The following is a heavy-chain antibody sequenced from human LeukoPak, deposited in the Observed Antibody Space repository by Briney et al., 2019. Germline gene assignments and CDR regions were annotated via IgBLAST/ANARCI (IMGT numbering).Heavy chain of an antibody. J-gene: IGHJ4*02. V-gene: IGHV3-30*02. CDR1: GFTFSSYA. CDR2: IHYDGSNN. Sequence: GGSLRLSCAASGFTFSSYAMHWVRQAPGKGLEWVAFIHYDGSNNYYADSVKGRFTISRDNSKNTLYLQMNTLRADDTAVYYCKKMATIGFDYWGQGTLVTVSS. CDR3: KKMATIGFDY. D-gene: IGHD5-24*01.